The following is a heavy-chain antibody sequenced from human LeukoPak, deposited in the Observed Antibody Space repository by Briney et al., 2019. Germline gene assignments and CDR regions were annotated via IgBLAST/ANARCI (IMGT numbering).Heavy chain of an antibody. D-gene: IGHD2-8*01. CDR2: ITTYNGEK. CDR1: GYTLSEYG. Sequence: ASVKVSCKASGYTLSEYGISWVRQAPGQGLEWVGWITTYNGEKIYSQKFQGRVAMTTDTSSGTYYTELRNLRSDDTAIYYCARDCSNGVCYPRDYWGQGTLVIVSS. V-gene: IGHV1-18*01. CDR3: ARDCSNGVCYPRDY. J-gene: IGHJ4*02.